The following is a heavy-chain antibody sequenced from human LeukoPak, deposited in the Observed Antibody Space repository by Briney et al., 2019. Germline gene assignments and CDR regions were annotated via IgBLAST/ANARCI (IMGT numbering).Heavy chain of an antibody. J-gene: IGHJ4*02. CDR2: INPSGGST. D-gene: IGHD3-3*01. Sequence: ASVKVSCKASGYTFTSYYMHWVRQAPGQGLEWMGIINPSGGSTSYAQKFQGRVTTTRDTSTSTVYMELSSLRSEDTAVYYCARDPGGFLEWLLDWGQGTLVTVSS. CDR3: ARDPGGFLEWLLD. V-gene: IGHV1-46*01. CDR1: GYTFTSYY.